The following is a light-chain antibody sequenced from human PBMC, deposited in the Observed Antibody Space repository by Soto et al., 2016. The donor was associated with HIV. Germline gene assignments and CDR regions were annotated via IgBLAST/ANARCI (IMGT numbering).Light chain of an antibody. Sequence: SSELTQDPAVSVALGQTVRITCQGDSLRNYYANWYQQKPGQAPVLVIFGKNNRPSGIPDRFSGSSSGNTASLTITGTQAEGEADYYCNSRDNSGDHVVFGGGTKLTVL. CDR3: NSRDNSGDHVV. CDR1: SLRNYY. J-gene: IGLJ2*01. CDR2: GKN. V-gene: IGLV3-19*01.